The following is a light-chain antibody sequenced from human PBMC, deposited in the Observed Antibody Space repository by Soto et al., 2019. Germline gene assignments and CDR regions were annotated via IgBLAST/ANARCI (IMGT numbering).Light chain of an antibody. CDR2: NAS. CDR3: QQYNSYRWT. V-gene: IGKV1-5*03. CDR1: QSISTY. J-gene: IGKJ1*01. Sequence: DIQMTQSPSTLSASVGDRVTITCRASQSISTYLAWYQQKPGKAPKLLIYNASSLESGVPSRFSGSGSGTEFTLTISSLQPDDFATYYCQQYNSYRWTFGLGTKVDI.